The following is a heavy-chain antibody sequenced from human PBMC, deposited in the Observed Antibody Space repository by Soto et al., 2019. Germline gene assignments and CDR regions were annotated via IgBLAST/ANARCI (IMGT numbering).Heavy chain of an antibody. D-gene: IGHD2-2*02. V-gene: IGHV1-18*01. J-gene: IGHJ6*02. CDR3: ATVVPAAIGYYYGMDV. CDR2: ISAYNGNT. Sequence: ASVKVSCKASGYTFTSYGISWLRQAPGQGLEWMGWISAYNGNTNYAQKLQGRVTMTTDTSTSTAYMELRSLRSDDTAVYYCATVVPAAIGYYYGMDVWGQGTTVTVSS. CDR1: GYTFTSYG.